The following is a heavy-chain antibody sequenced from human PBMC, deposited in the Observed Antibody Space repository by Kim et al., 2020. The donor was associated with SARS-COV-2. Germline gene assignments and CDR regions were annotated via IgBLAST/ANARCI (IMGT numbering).Heavy chain of an antibody. V-gene: IGHV1-2*06. Sequence: ASVKVSCKASGYTFTGYYMHWVRQAPGQGLEWMGRINPNSGGTNYAQKFQGRVTMTRDTSISTAYMELSRLRSDDTAVYYCARESGDCSGGSCYDKFDYWGQGTLVTVSS. D-gene: IGHD2-15*01. CDR1: GYTFTGYY. CDR2: INPNSGGT. J-gene: IGHJ4*02. CDR3: ARESGDCSGGSCYDKFDY.